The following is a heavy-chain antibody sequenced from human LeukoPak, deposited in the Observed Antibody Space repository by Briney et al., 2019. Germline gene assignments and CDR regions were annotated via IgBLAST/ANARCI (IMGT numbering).Heavy chain of an antibody. J-gene: IGHJ4*02. Sequence: GGSLRLSCAASGFTVNTYDMHWVRQAPGEGPEWIAYFGISGTIYYADSVRGRFTISRDNAKNSLYLEMNSLRAEDTAVYYCARKDFSSGSFSYWGQGTLVTVSS. CDR2: FGISGTI. CDR1: GFTVNTYD. V-gene: IGHV3-69-1*01. D-gene: IGHD3-22*01. CDR3: ARKDFSSGSFSY.